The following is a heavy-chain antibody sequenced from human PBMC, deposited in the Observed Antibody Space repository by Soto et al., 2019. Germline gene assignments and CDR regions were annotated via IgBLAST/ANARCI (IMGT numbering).Heavy chain of an antibody. D-gene: IGHD3-3*01. CDR1: GFTFSSYG. CDR3: ARDLFEGTRFLEWLFPDY. J-gene: IGHJ4*02. V-gene: IGHV3-33*01. CDR2: IWYDGSNK. Sequence: GGSLRLSCAASGFTFSSYGMHWVRQAPGKGLEWVAVIWYDGSNKYYADSVKGRFTISRDNSKNTLYLQMNSLRAEDTAAYYCARDLFEGTRFLEWLFPDYWGQGTLVTVSS.